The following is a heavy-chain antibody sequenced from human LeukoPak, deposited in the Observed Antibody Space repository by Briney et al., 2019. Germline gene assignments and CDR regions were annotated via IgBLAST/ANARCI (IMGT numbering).Heavy chain of an antibody. J-gene: IGHJ4*02. Sequence: GGSLRLSCAASGFTFSSYAMSWVRQAPGKGLEWVSAISGSGGSTYYADSVRGRFTISRDNSKNTLYLQMNSLRAEDTAVYYCARDLGSSSVIDYWGQGTLVTVSS. D-gene: IGHD6-6*01. CDR1: GFTFSSYA. CDR3: ARDLGSSSVIDY. V-gene: IGHV3-23*01. CDR2: ISGSGGST.